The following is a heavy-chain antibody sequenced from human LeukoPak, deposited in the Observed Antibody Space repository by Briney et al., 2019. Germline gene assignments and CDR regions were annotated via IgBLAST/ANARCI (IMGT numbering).Heavy chain of an antibody. CDR3: ARVVRPRGFDY. V-gene: IGHV4-31*03. CDR2: IYYSGST. Sequence: SQALSLTCTVSGGSISSGGYYWSWIRQHPGKGLEWIGYIYYSGSTYYNPSLKSRVTISVDTSKNQFSLKLSSVTAADTAVYYCARVVRPRGFDYWGQGTLVTVSS. CDR1: GGSISSGGYY. J-gene: IGHJ4*02.